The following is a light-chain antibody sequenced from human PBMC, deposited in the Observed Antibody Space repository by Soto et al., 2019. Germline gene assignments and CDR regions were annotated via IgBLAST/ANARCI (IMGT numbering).Light chain of an antibody. CDR2: EDS. Sequence: NFMLTQPHSVSESPGKTVTISCTRSSGSIASNYVQLYQQRPGSAPTPVIYEDSQRPSGVPDRFSGSIDSSSNSASLTISRLQTEDEADYYCQSFDINNVVFGGGTKLTVL. V-gene: IGLV6-57*04. CDR1: SGSIASNY. CDR3: QSFDINNVV. J-gene: IGLJ2*01.